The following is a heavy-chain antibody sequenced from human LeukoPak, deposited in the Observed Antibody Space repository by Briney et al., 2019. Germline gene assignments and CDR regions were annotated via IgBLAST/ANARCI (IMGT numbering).Heavy chain of an antibody. V-gene: IGHV3-21*01. CDR3: ARDRGGSGCYQH. CDR2: ISSSSSYI. CDR1: GFTFSSYS. J-gene: IGHJ1*01. Sequence: GGSLRLSCAASGFTFSSYSMNWVRQAPGKGLEWVSSISSSSSYIYYADSVKGRFTISRDNAKNSLYLQMNSLRAEDTAVYYCARDRGGSGCYQHWGQSTLVTVSS. D-gene: IGHD6-19*01.